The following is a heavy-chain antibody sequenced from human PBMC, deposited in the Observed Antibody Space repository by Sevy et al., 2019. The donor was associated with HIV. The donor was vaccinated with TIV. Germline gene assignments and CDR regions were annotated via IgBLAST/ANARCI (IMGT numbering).Heavy chain of an antibody. CDR1: GFIFSGYG. D-gene: IGHD3-9*01. V-gene: IGHV3-30*18. J-gene: IGHJ4*01. CDR2: ISFDGNKK. Sequence: GGSLRLSCAASGFIFSGYGMHWVRQAPGRGLEWVSFISFDGNKKYYAEFVKGRFTISKDTSKNTLFLEMNSLGAEDTAVYFCAKEGRGFYEDKTGYYADGPSVDYWGQGTLVTVSS. CDR3: AKEGRGFYEDKTGYYADGPSVDY.